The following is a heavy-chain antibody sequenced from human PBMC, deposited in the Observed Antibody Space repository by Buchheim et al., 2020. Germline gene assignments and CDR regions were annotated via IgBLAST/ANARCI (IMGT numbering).Heavy chain of an antibody. CDR1: GFTFSSYW. D-gene: IGHD6-6*01. J-gene: IGHJ4*02. Sequence: EVQLVESGGGLVQPGGSLRLSCAASGFTFSSYWMSWVRQAPGKGLEWVANIKQDGSEKYYVDSVKGRFTISRDNAKTSLYLQMNSLRAEDTAVYYCARDSRAYSSFYYFDYWGQGTL. CDR3: ARDSRAYSSFYYFDY. V-gene: IGHV3-7*03. CDR2: IKQDGSEK.